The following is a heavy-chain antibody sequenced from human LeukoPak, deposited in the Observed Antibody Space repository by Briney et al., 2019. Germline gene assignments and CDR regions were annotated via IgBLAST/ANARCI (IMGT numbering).Heavy chain of an antibody. CDR2: TSSNGGST. V-gene: IGHV3-64*01. Sequence: GGSLRLSCAASGFTFSSYAMHWVRQAPGKGLEYVSATSSNGGSTYYANSVKGRFTISRDNSKNTLYLQMGSLRAEDMAVYYCARVGTSSYSSSWYRGYYFDYWGQGTLVTVSS. CDR3: ARVGTSSYSSSWYRGYYFDY. J-gene: IGHJ4*02. D-gene: IGHD6-13*01. CDR1: GFTFSSYA.